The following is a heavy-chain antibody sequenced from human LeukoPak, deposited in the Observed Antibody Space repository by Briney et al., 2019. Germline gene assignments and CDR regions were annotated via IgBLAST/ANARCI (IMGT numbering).Heavy chain of an antibody. J-gene: IGHJ3*01. Sequence: GGSLRLSCAASGFTFNNYCMTWVRQGPGKGLEWVADIKQGENEKYYVDSVKGRFTISRDNVKNSLYLQMNSLRAEDTAIYYCATFRFLGTWGQGTMVTVSP. CDR2: IKQGENEK. V-gene: IGHV3-7*03. CDR3: ATFRFLGT. D-gene: IGHD3-3*01. CDR1: GFTFNNYC.